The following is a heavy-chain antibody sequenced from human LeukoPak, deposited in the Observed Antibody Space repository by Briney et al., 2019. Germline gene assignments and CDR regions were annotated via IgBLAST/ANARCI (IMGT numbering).Heavy chain of an antibody. J-gene: IGHJ4*02. CDR2: ICYDGSNK. V-gene: IGHV3-33*08. CDR3: ARGDYGVYGGLGFY. CDR1: GVTFSSYA. Sequence: GGSLRLSCAASGVTFSSYAMHWVCQAPGKGLEWVAVICYDGSNKYYADSVKGRFTTSRENSKNTLYLQMNSLRAEDTAVYYCARGDYGVYGGLGFYWGQGTLVTVSS. D-gene: IGHD4-17*01.